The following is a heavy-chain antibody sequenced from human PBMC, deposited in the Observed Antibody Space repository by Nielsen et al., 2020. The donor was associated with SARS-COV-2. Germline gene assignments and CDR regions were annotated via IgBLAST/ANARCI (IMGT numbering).Heavy chain of an antibody. D-gene: IGHD1-1*01. Sequence: SETLSLTCTVSGGSISSYYWSWIRQPPGKGLEWIGYIYYSGSTNYNPSLKSRVTISVDTSKNQFSLKLSSVTAADTAVYYCARLQPKVQNYYYYYYMDVWGKGTTVTVSS. CDR3: ARLQPKVQNYYYYYYMDV. J-gene: IGHJ6*03. CDR1: GGSISSYY. CDR2: IYYSGST. V-gene: IGHV4-59*08.